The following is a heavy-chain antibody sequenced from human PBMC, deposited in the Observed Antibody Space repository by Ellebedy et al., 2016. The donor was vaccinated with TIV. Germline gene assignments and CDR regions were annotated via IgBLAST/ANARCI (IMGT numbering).Heavy chain of an antibody. D-gene: IGHD4-17*01. V-gene: IGHV3-7*01. CDR2: INQDGSDK. Sequence: GGSLRLSCAASRFSFSSYWMSWVRQPPGKGLEWVANINQDGSDKYYVDSVKGRFTIPRDNAKNSLFLQMSSLRVEDTAVYYCATDGSYGDYRSPTHAFVMWGQGTMVAVSS. CDR3: ATDGSYGDYRSPTHAFVM. CDR1: RFSFSSYW. J-gene: IGHJ3*02.